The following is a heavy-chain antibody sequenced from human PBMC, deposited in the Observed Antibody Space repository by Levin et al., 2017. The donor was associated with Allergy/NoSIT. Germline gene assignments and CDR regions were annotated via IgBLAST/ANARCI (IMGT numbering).Heavy chain of an antibody. J-gene: IGHJ4*02. Sequence: SETLSLTCDVYGGSFINDYWTWIRQPPGKGLEWIGEIHDSGYTNYNPSLKSRVTISLDTSKNQFSLKLVSVTAADTAAYYCANWHATPPPNYFESWGQGTLVTVSS. CDR3: ANWHATPPPNYFES. V-gene: IGHV4-34*01. CDR1: GGSFINDY. CDR2: IHDSGYT. D-gene: IGHD1-1*01.